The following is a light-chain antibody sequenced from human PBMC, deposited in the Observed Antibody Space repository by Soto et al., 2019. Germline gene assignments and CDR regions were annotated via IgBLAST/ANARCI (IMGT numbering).Light chain of an antibody. CDR3: QQYIRWPLT. J-gene: IGKJ4*01. CDR1: QSVTTY. CDR2: DAS. Sequence: EIVLTQSPATLSLSPGERATLSCRASQSVTTYLAWYQQKPGQAPRLLIYDASNRATGIPARFRGSGSGTDFTLTISSLQSEDYAVYFCQQYIRWPLTFGGGTKVDIK. V-gene: IGKV3-11*01.